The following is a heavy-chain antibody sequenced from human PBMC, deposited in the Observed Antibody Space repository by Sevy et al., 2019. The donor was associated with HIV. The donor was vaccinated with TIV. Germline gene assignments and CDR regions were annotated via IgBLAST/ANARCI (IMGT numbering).Heavy chain of an antibody. CDR1: GFTFSSYW. V-gene: IGHV3-74*01. CDR2: INSDGSST. D-gene: IGHD2-15*01. Sequence: GGSLRLSCAASGFTFSSYWMHWVRQAPGKGLVWVSRINSDGSSTSYADSVKGRFTISRDNAKNTLYLKMKSLRAEDTAVYYCARDRDIVGVVAALPYYYYYGMDVWGQGTTVTVSS. CDR3: ARDRDIVGVVAALPYYYYYGMDV. J-gene: IGHJ6*02.